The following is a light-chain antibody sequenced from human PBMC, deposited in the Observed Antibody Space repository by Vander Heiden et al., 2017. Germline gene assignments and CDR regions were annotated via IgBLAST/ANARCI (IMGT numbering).Light chain of an antibody. CDR2: QAS. Sequence: PSTLSASVGDRVTITCRASQGISKWSAWYQQKPGKAPKLLVYQASRLENGVPSRFSGGGSGTEFTLTISRLQPDDFATYYCQKDKGFPWTFGQGTKVEIK. J-gene: IGKJ1*01. CDR1: QGISKW. CDR3: QKDKGFPWT. V-gene: IGKV1-5*03.